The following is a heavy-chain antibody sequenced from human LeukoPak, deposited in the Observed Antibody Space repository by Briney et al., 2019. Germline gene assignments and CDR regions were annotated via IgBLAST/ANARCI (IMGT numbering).Heavy chain of an antibody. CDR3: AKEISGYSYGVDY. V-gene: IGHV3-20*04. Sequence: GGSLRLSCAASGFTFDDYGMSWVRQAPGKGLEWVSGINWNGGSTGYADSVKGRFTISRDNAKNTLYLQMNSLRAEDTAVYYCAKEISGYSYGVDYWGQGTLVTVSS. J-gene: IGHJ4*02. CDR1: GFTFDDYG. D-gene: IGHD5-18*01. CDR2: INWNGGST.